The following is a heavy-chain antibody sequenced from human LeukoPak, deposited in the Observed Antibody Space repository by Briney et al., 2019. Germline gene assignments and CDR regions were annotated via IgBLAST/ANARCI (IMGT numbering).Heavy chain of an antibody. J-gene: IGHJ4*02. CDR3: ARVTGYRIEDYFDY. V-gene: IGHV4-59*01. CDR1: GGSISSFY. D-gene: IGHD6-13*01. Sequence: PSETLSLTCTVSGGSISSFYWSWIRQPPGKGLEWIGYIYYSGSTNYNPSLKSRVTISVETSKNEFSLKLRSVTAADTAVYYCARVTGYRIEDYFDYWGQGTLVTVSS. CDR2: IYYSGST.